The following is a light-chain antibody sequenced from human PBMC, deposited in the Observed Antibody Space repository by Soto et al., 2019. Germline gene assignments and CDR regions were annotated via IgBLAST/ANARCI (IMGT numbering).Light chain of an antibody. CDR1: SSNIGSNT. J-gene: IGLJ2*01. CDR2: SNN. Sequence: QSVLTQPPSASGTPGQRVTISCSGSSSNIGSNTVNWYQQLPGTAPKLLIYSNNQRPSGVPDRFSGSKSGTSASLASSGLRSEDEADYYCAAWDDSLNGVVFGGGTKVTVL. V-gene: IGLV1-44*01. CDR3: AAWDDSLNGVV.